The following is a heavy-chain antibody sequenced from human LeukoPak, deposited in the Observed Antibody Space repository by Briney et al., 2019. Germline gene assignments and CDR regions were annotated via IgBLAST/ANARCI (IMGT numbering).Heavy chain of an antibody. CDR1: GESFSDYY. V-gene: IGHV4-34*01. CDR2: INHTGST. Sequence: SETLSLTCGFYGESFSDYYWGWIRQPPGKGLEWIGEINHTGSTNYNPSLKSRVTISVDTSRNQFSLRLTPVTAADTAVYYCARGRSLHYFDYWGQGTLVTVSS. J-gene: IGHJ4*02. CDR3: ARGRSLHYFDY.